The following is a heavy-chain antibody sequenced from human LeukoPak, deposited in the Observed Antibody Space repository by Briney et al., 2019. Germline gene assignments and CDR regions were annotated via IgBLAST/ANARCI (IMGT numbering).Heavy chain of an antibody. V-gene: IGHV1-2*06. D-gene: IGHD3-22*01. CDR1: RYTFTGYY. Sequence: GASVKVSCKASRYTFTGYYMHWVRQAPGQGLEWMGRINPNSGGTDYAQKFQGRVTMTRDTSISTAYMELSRLRSDDTAVYYCARLSYDSSGYYFDYWGQGTLVTVSS. J-gene: IGHJ4*02. CDR2: INPNSGGT. CDR3: ARLSYDSSGYYFDY.